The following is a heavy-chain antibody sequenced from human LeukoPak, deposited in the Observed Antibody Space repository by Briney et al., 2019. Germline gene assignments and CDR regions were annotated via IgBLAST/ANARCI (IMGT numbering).Heavy chain of an antibody. J-gene: IGHJ5*02. CDR2: INPNSGGT. V-gene: IGHV1-2*02. Sequence: GASVKVSCKASGYTFTGYYMHWVRQAPGQGLEWMGWINPNSGGTNYAQKFQGRVTMTWDTSISTAYMELSRLRSDDTAFYYCASRAPGVAGTSFDPWGQGTLVTVSS. CDR1: GYTFTGYY. D-gene: IGHD6-19*01. CDR3: ASRAPGVAGTSFDP.